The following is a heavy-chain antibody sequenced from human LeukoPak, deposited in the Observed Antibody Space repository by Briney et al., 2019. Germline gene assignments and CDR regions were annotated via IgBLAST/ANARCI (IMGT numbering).Heavy chain of an antibody. CDR2: ISSSGSTI. CDR1: GFTFSSYW. J-gene: IGHJ4*02. CDR3: ARGKYSFDY. Sequence: GGSLRLSCVASGFTFSSYWMSWIRQAPGKGLEYISYISSSGSTIYYADSVKGRFTLSRDNAKNSLSLEMNSLRAEDTAVYYCARGKYSFDYWGQGTLVTVSS. V-gene: IGHV3-11*01.